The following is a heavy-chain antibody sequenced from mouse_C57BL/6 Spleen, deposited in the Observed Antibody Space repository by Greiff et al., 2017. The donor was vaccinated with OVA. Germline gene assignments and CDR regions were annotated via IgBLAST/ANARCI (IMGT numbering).Heavy chain of an antibody. CDR3: ARGYSNTLNY. CDR2: ISSGSSTI. V-gene: IGHV5-17*01. J-gene: IGHJ2*01. CDR1: GFTFSDYG. D-gene: IGHD2-5*01. Sequence: EVKLQESGGGLVKPGGSLKLSCAASGFTFSDYGMHWVRQAPEKGLEWVAYISSGSSTIYYADTVKGRFTISRDNAKNTLFLQMTSLRSEDTAMYYCARGYSNTLNYWGQGTTLTVSS.